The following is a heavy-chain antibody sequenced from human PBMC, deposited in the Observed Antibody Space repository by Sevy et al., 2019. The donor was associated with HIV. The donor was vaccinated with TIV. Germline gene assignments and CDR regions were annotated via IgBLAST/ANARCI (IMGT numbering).Heavy chain of an antibody. Sequence: GGSLRLSCAASGFTFSSYSMNWVRRAPGKGLEWVSSISSSSSYIYYADSVKGRFTISRDNAKNSLYLQMNSLRAEDTAVYYCARDEAAAGDAFDIWGQGTMVTVSS. CDR3: ARDEAAAGDAFDI. V-gene: IGHV3-21*01. CDR2: ISSSSSYI. J-gene: IGHJ3*02. CDR1: GFTFSSYS. D-gene: IGHD6-13*01.